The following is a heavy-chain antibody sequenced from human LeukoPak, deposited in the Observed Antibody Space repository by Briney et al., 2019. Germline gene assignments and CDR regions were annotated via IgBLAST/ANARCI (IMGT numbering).Heavy chain of an antibody. J-gene: IGHJ4*02. D-gene: IGHD2-15*01. CDR2: IYSGGST. CDR3: ARANNDCSGGSCYRFDY. V-gene: IGHV3-53*04. CDR1: GFTVSSNY. Sequence: GGSLRLSCAASGFTVSSNYMSWVRQAPGKGLEWVSVIYSGGSTYYADSVKGRFTISRHNSKNTLYLQMNSLRAEDTAVYYCARANNDCSGGSCYRFDYWGQGTLVTVSS.